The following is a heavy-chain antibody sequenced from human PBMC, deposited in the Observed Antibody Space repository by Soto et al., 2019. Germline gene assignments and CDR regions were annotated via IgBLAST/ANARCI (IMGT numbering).Heavy chain of an antibody. D-gene: IGHD2-21*02. V-gene: IGHV3-21*04. CDR2: ISSASNHI. J-gene: IGHJ6*02. Sequence: GGSLRLSCAASGFNFSSYNINWVRQAPGKGLEWVSSISSASNHIFYADSVKGRFTISRDNAKSSLNLQMNSLRAEDTAVYYCARVPYCGGDCYSGGMDVWGQGTTVTVSS. CDR3: ARVPYCGGDCYSGGMDV. CDR1: GFNFSSYN.